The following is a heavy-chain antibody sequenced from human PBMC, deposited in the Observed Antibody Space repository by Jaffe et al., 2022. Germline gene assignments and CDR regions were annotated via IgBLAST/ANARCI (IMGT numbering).Heavy chain of an antibody. CDR1: GFTFSSYG. D-gene: IGHD3-22*01. CDR3: AKDRGYYDSSGYYQYYFDY. CDR2: IRYDGSNK. J-gene: IGHJ4*02. Sequence: QVQLVESGGGVVQPGGSLRLSCAASGFTFSSYGMHWVRQAPGKGLEWVAFIRYDGSNKYYADSVKGRFTISRDNSKNTLYLQMNSLRAEDTAVYYCAKDRGYYDSSGYYQYYFDYWGQGTLVTVSS. V-gene: IGHV3-30*02.